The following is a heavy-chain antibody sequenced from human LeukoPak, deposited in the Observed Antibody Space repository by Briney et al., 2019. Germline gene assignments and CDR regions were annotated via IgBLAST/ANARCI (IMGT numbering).Heavy chain of an antibody. CDR1: HLTVSSNY. CDR3: ARDLGAALDY. Sequence: PGGSLRLSCFCLHLTVSSNYMSWVRQAPGKGLEWVSVIYSGGSTYYADSVEGRFTISRDNSKNTLYLQMNSLRAEDTAVYCCARDLGAALDYWGQGTLVTVSS. V-gene: IGHV3-53*01. D-gene: IGHD6-13*01. CDR2: IYSGGST. J-gene: IGHJ4*02.